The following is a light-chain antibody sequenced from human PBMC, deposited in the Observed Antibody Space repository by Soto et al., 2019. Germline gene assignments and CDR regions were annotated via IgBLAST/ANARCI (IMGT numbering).Light chain of an antibody. Sequence: EIVMTQSPATLSVSPGERATLSCRASQSVSSNLAWYQQKPGQAPSLLIYGASTRATGVPARFSGSGSGTEVTLTISSLQSEDFAVYYWQQYNNCPPWTFGQGTKVESK. CDR3: QQYNNCPPWT. CDR1: QSVSSN. CDR2: GAS. V-gene: IGKV3-15*01. J-gene: IGKJ1*01.